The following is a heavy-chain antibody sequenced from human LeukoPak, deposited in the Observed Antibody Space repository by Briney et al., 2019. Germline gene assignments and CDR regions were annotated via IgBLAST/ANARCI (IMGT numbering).Heavy chain of an antibody. Sequence: SETLSLTCTVSGGSISSYYWSWIRQPPGKGLEWIGYIYYSGSTNYHPSLKSRVTISVDTSKNQFSLKLSSVTAADTAVYYCARSMYYYDSSGYYTGFDPWGQGTLVTVSS. V-gene: IGHV4-59*01. CDR2: IYYSGST. CDR1: GGSISSYY. J-gene: IGHJ5*02. CDR3: ARSMYYYDSSGYYTGFDP. D-gene: IGHD3-22*01.